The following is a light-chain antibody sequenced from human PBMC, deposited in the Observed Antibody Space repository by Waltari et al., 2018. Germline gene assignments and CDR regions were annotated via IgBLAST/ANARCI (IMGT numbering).Light chain of an antibody. CDR3: CSFASPNTVI. CDR2: EGS. V-gene: IGLV2-23*03. Sequence: QSALTQPASVSGSPGQSTTLSCTGTSSDIGRSNTVSWYQHHPGRAPKLLVYEGSKRPSGVSSRFSGAKSGNTASLTISGLQAEDGANYYCCSFASPNTVIYGGGTKLTVL. CDR1: SSDIGRSNT. J-gene: IGLJ2*01.